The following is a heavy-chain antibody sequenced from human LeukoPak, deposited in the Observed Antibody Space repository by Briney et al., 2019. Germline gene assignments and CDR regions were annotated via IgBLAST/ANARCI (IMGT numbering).Heavy chain of an antibody. D-gene: IGHD4-17*01. Sequence: GGPLRLSCAASGFTFTSHWMSWVRRAPGKGLEWVANIKQDGSDKYYVDSVKGRFTISRDNAKNSLYLQMNSLRDEDTAVYFCAREKRTVTVIDYWGQGTLVTVSS. CDR1: GFTFTSHW. V-gene: IGHV3-7*04. CDR3: AREKRTVTVIDY. J-gene: IGHJ4*02. CDR2: IKQDGSDK.